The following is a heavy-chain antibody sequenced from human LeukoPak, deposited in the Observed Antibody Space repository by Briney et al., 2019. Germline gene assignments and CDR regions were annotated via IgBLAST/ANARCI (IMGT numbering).Heavy chain of an antibody. J-gene: IGHJ4*02. CDR2: ISSSSGYI. V-gene: IGHV3-21*01. CDR1: GFTFSSYS. CDR3: AKVGLFYDSSGYYYAPIDY. D-gene: IGHD3-22*01. Sequence: GGSLRLSCAASGFTFSSYSMNWVRQAPGKGLEWVSSISSSSGYIYYADSVKGRFTISRDNAKNSLYLQMNSLRAEDTAVYYCAKVGLFYDSSGYYYAPIDYWGQGTLVTVSS.